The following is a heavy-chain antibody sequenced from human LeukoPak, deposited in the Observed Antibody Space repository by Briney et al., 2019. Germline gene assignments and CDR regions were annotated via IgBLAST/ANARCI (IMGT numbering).Heavy chain of an antibody. D-gene: IGHD6-6*01. CDR1: GFTFSSYA. J-gene: IGHJ4*02. V-gene: IGHV3-23*01. CDR3: AKPKYSTSRGFDY. CDR2: ISGST. Sequence: PGGSLRLSCAASGFTFSSYAMSWVRQAPGKGLEWVSAISGSTYYADSVKGRFTISRDNSKNTLYLQMNSLRAEDTAVYYCAKPKYSTSRGFDYWGQGTLVTVS.